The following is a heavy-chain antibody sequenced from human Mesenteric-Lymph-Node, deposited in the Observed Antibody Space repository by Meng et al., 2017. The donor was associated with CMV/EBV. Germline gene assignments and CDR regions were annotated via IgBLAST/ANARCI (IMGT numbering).Heavy chain of an antibody. J-gene: IGHJ4*02. Sequence: GESLKISCAASGLTFYDYGMSWVRQAPGKGLEWVSGINWNGGSTGYADSVKGRFTISRDNAKNSLYLQMNSLRADDTAVYYCARRGLTTVNPVGYDYWGQGTLVTVSS. CDR3: ARRGLTTVNPVGYDY. CDR1: GLTFYDYG. CDR2: INWNGGST. V-gene: IGHV3-20*04. D-gene: IGHD4-11*01.